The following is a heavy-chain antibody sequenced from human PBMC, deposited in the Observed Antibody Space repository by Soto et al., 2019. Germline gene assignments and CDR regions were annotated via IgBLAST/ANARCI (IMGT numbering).Heavy chain of an antibody. CDR3: ARRSGAVTTRYYFDY. CDR1: GYSFTSYW. V-gene: IGHV5-51*01. Sequence: GESLKISCNGSGYSFTSYWIGWVRQMPGKGLEWMGIIYPGDSDTRYSPSFQGQVTISADKSISTAYLQWSSLKASDTAMYYCARRSGAVTTRYYFDYWGQGTLVTVSS. D-gene: IGHD4-17*01. CDR2: IYPGDSDT. J-gene: IGHJ4*02.